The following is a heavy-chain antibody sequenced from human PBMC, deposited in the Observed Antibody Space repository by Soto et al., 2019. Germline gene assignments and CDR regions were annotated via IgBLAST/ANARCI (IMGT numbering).Heavy chain of an antibody. CDR1: GFTFSSYA. CDR3: GGLTDY. J-gene: IGHJ4*02. V-gene: IGHV3-30-3*01. D-gene: IGHD2-15*01. CDR2: ISYDGSNK. Sequence: PGGSLRLSCAASGFTFSSYAMHWVRQAPGKGLEWVAVISYDGSNKYYADSVKGRFTISRDNSKNTLYLQMNSLRAEDTAVYYCGGLTDYWGQGTLVTVSS.